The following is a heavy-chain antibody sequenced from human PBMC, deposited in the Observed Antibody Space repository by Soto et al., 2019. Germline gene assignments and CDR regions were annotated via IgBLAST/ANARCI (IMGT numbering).Heavy chain of an antibody. CDR3: ARVPPLITGTTTFDY. Sequence: SETLSLTCTVSGGSISSGDYYWSWIRQHPGKGLEWIGYMHYSGDTYYNPSLKSRVTISIDTSENQISLNLSSVTAADTAVYYCARVPPLITGTTTFDYWGQGTLVTVSS. V-gene: IGHV4-31*03. CDR2: MHYSGDT. CDR1: GGSISSGDYY. D-gene: IGHD1-20*01. J-gene: IGHJ4*02.